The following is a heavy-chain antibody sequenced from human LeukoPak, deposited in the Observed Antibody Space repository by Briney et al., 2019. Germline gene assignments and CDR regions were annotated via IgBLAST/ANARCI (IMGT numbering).Heavy chain of an antibody. V-gene: IGHV3-48*04. J-gene: IGHJ6*03. CDR2: ISSDSNTI. D-gene: IGHD2-2*02. CDR3: ACLPPATIITCYYMDV. CDR1: GFTLSSYS. Sequence: GGSLRLSCVASGFTLSSYSINWVRQAPGQGLDWVSYISSDSNTIYYADSVKGRFTISRDNAQNLLYLQMNSLRAEDTAVYYCACLPPATIITCYYMDVWVKGTTVTVSS.